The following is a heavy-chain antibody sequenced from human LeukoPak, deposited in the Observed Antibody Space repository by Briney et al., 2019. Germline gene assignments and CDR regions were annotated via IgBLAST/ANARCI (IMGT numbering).Heavy chain of an antibody. D-gene: IGHD4-17*01. CDR3: ARDSDYGDYVIDY. CDR2: ISSSSSYI. Sequence: GGSLRLSCAASGFTFSSYSMNWVRQAPRKGLEWVSSISSSSSYIYYADSVKGRFTISRDNAKNSLYLQMNSLRAEDTAVYYCARDSDYGDYVIDYWGQGTLVTVSS. J-gene: IGHJ4*02. V-gene: IGHV3-21*01. CDR1: GFTFSSYS.